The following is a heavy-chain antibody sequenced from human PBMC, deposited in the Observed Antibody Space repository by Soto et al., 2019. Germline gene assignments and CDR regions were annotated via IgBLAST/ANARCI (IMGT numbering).Heavy chain of an antibody. V-gene: IGHV3-23*01. CDR2: ISGSGGST. D-gene: IGHD6-13*01. CDR3: AKDGRGYSSSPDAFDI. CDR1: GFTFSSYA. J-gene: IGHJ3*02. Sequence: GGSLRLSCAASGFTFSSYAMSWVRQAPGKGLEWVSAISGSGGSTYYADSVKGRFTISRDNSKNTLYLQMNSLRAEDTAVYYGAKDGRGYSSSPDAFDIWGQGTMVTVSS.